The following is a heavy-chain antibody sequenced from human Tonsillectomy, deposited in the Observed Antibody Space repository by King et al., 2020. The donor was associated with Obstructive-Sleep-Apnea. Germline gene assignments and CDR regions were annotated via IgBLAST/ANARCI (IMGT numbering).Heavy chain of an antibody. D-gene: IGHD1-1*01. CDR3: ARDRRIGTWFDR. Sequence: QLVQSGAEVKKPGASVKVSCKASGYTFSSYGFSWLRQAPGQGLEWMGLISAYNGNTNYAQKLQGRGTMTTDTPTSTAYMELRSLSSDDTAVYYCARDRRIGTWFDRWGQGPLVTVSS. V-gene: IGHV1-18*01. CDR2: ISAYNGNT. CDR1: GYTFSSYG. J-gene: IGHJ5*02.